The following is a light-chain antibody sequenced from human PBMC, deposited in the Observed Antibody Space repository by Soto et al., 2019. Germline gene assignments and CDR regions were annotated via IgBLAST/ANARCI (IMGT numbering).Light chain of an antibody. CDR2: LNSDGSH. CDR3: HTWGSGIVV. J-gene: IGLJ2*01. CDR1: SGHSNYA. Sequence: QSVLTQSPSASASLGASVKLTCTLSSGHSNYAIAWHQQQSDKGPRYLMKLNSDGSHSKGDGIPDRFSGSSSGAQRYHTISSLQSEDDADYYCHTWGSGIVVFGGGTKVTVL. V-gene: IGLV4-69*01.